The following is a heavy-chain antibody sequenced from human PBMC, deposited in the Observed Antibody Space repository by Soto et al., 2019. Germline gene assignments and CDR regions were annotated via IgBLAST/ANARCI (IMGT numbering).Heavy chain of an antibody. CDR1: GGSISSYY. Sequence: SETLSLTCTVSGGSISSYYWSWIRQPPGKGLEWIGYIYYSGSTNYNPSLKSRVTISVDTSKNRFSLKLSSVTAADTAVYYCARLSCSGGSCYPDYWGQGTLVTVSS. CDR2: IYYSGST. D-gene: IGHD2-15*01. V-gene: IGHV4-59*08. J-gene: IGHJ4*02. CDR3: ARLSCSGGSCYPDY.